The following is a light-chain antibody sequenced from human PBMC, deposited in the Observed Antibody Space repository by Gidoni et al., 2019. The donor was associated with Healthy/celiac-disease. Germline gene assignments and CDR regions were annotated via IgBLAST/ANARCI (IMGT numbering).Light chain of an antibody. J-gene: IGKJ2*01. CDR3: QQYYSPPYT. Sequence: DIVMTQSPDSLAVSLGERATINCKSSQSVLYSSTNKNYLAWYQQKPGQPPKLLIYWASTRESGVPDRISGSGSGTDFTLTISSLKAEDVAVYYCQQYYSPPYTFGQGTKLEIK. V-gene: IGKV4-1*01. CDR2: WAS. CDR1: QSVLYSSTNKNY.